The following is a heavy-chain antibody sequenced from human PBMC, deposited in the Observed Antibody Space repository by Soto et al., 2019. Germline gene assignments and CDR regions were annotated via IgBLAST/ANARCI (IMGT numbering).Heavy chain of an antibody. CDR3: AKDVRYSSSWYSLDS. J-gene: IGHJ4*02. V-gene: IGHV3-23*01. CDR2: ISGGGGST. D-gene: IGHD6-13*01. CDR1: GFTFSSYA. Sequence: VPLLESGGGLVQPGGSLRLSCAVSGFTFSSYAMSWVRQAPGKGLEWVSAISGGGGSTYYSDSVRGRFSISKDKSRNTLYLQMDNLRVEDTAIYRCAKDVRYSSSWYSLDSWGQGTLVIVSS.